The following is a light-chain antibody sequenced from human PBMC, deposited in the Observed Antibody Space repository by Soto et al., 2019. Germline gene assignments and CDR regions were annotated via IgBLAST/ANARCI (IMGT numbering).Light chain of an antibody. CDR3: SSYTSVTTFVV. V-gene: IGLV2-14*01. CDR1: SSDIGRYNF. Sequence: QSALTQPASVSGSPGQSITISCTGTSSDIGRYNFVSWYQQHPGKAPKLLVYEVTNWPSGVSNRFSGSKSGNTASLTIFGLQTEDEADYYCSSYTSVTTFVVFGTGTKVTVL. CDR2: EVT. J-gene: IGLJ1*01.